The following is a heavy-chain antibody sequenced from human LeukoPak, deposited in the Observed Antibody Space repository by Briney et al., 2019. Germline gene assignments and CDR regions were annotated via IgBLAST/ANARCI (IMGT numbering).Heavy chain of an antibody. CDR2: IKQDGSEK. D-gene: IGHD6-19*01. J-gene: IGHJ6*03. CDR1: GFTFSSYW. Sequence: GGSLRLSCAASGFTFSSYWMSWVRQAPGKGLEWVANIKQDGSEKYYVDSVKGRFTISRDSAKNSLYLQMNSLRAEDTAVYYCTRGANSGCFQDRVYFYYYRAVWGRGPPVTVPS. CDR3: TRGANSGCFQDRVYFYYYRAV. V-gene: IGHV3-7*04.